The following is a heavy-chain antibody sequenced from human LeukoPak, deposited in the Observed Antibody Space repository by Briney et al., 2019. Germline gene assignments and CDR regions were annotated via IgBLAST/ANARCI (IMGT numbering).Heavy chain of an antibody. CDR2: IYYSGST. CDR1: GGSISSGDYY. CDR3: AREASGNWFDP. D-gene: IGHD3-10*01. V-gene: IGHV4-31*03. Sequence: SQTLSLTCTVSGGSISSGDYYWSWIRQHPGKGLEWIGYIYYSGSTYYNPSLKSRVTISLHTSKIQFSLRLNSATAADTAVYYCAREASGNWFDPWGQGTLVTVSS. J-gene: IGHJ5*02.